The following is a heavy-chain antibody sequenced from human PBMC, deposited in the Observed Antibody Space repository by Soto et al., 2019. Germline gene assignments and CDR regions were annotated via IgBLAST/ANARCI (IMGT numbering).Heavy chain of an antibody. CDR2: IDYVGTT. V-gene: IGHV4-39*01. J-gene: IGHJ4*02. CDR3: ASDSTDRSGLDFDY. D-gene: IGHD3-22*01. Sequence: SETLSLTCTVSGGSISSSSYYWGWIRQPPGKGLEWIGSIDYVGTTYYNPSLKSRVTIPVDTSKNQFSLKVNSVTAADTAVYYCASDSTDRSGLDFDYWGQGTMVTVAS. CDR1: GGSISSSSYY.